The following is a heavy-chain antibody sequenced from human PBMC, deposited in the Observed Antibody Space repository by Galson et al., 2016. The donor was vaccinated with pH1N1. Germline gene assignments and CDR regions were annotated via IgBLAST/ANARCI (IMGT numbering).Heavy chain of an antibody. CDR1: GGSISSYC. J-gene: IGHJ3*01. Sequence: LSLTCTVSGGSISSYCWSWIRQPPGKGLEWIGYLYNSGGTNYNPSLMSRVTISEDTSRNQFSLKLRSVTAADTAVYYCASAGYRSGWYGIGAFDVWGQGTKVTVSS. V-gene: IGHV4-59*01. CDR3: ASAGYRSGWYGIGAFDV. CDR2: LYNSGGT. D-gene: IGHD6-13*01.